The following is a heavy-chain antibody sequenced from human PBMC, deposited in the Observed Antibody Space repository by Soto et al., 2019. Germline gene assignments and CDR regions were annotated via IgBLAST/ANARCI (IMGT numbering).Heavy chain of an antibody. Sequence: ASVKVCCKASGDIFTSYANHWVRQAPGQRLEWMGWINAGNGNTKYSQKFQGRVIITRDTSASTAYMELRSLRSEDTAVYYCARDSGGMDVWGQGTTGTVSS. V-gene: IGHV1-3*01. CDR3: ARDSGGMDV. CDR1: GDIFTSYA. J-gene: IGHJ6*02. CDR2: INAGNGNT.